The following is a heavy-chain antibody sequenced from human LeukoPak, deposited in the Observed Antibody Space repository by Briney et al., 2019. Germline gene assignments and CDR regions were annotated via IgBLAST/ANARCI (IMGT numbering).Heavy chain of an antibody. CDR3: ATLRQRGNPYVSGNDF. V-gene: IGHV4-59*08. D-gene: IGHD3-10*01. CDR1: GGSISSYY. J-gene: IGHJ4*02. Sequence: SETLSLTCTVSGGSISSYYWSWIRQPPGKGLEWIGYIYYSGSTNYNPSLKSRVTISVDTSKNQFSLKLSSVTAADTAVYYCATLRQRGNPYVSGNDFWGQGTLVTVSS. CDR2: IYYSGST.